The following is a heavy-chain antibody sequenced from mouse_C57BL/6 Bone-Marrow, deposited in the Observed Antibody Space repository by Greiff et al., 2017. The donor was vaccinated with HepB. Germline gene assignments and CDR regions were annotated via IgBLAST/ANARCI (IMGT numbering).Heavy chain of an antibody. D-gene: IGHD2-3*01. J-gene: IGHJ4*01. CDR3: VRDTDGYYVNYALDS. CDR2: ISDGGSYT. Sequence: DVMLVESGGGLVKPGGSLKLSCAASGFTFSSYAMSWVRQTPEKRLEWVATISDGGSYTYYPDNVKGRFTISRDNAKNNLYLQMSHLKSEDTAMYYCVRDTDGYYVNYALDSWGQGTPVTVSS. V-gene: IGHV5-4*01. CDR1: GFTFSSYA.